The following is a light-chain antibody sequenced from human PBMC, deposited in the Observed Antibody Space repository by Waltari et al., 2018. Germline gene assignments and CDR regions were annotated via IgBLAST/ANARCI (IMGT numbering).Light chain of an antibody. Sequence: IVLTQSPGTLSLSPGERATPSCRASQSINTFLAWYQQRPGQAPRLLIYATSSRATGIPDRFSGSGSGTDFSLTISRLEPEDFAVYFCQHYVRLPATFGQGTKVEIK. CDR1: QSINTF. V-gene: IGKV3-20*01. CDR2: ATS. J-gene: IGKJ1*01. CDR3: QHYVRLPAT.